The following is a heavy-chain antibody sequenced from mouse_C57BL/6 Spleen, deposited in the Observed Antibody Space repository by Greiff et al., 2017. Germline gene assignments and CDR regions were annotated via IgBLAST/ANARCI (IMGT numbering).Heavy chain of an antibody. CDR2: ISGGGGNT. CDR3: ARQGWDHAMDY. CDR1: GFTFSSYT. J-gene: IGHJ4*01. D-gene: IGHD4-1*01. Sequence: EVQRVESGGGLVKPGGSLKLSCAASGFTFSSYTMSWVRQTPEKRLEWVATISGGGGNTYYPDSVKGRFTISRDNAKNTLYLQMSSLRSEDTALYYCARQGWDHAMDYWGQGTSVTVSS. V-gene: IGHV5-9*01.